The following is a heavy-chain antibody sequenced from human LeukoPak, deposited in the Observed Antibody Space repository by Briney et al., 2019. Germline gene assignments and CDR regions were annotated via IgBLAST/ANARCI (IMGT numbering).Heavy chain of an antibody. CDR2: IKQDGSET. J-gene: IGHJ4*01. CDR1: GFPFMNNF. V-gene: IGHV3-7*01. Sequence: GGSLSLPCAAFGFPFMNNFMSGVRQVPGKGLEGVANIKQDGSETTYADSVRGRFTIFRDNAKDSVYLQMNSLRAEDSTTYYCVREGFYFFDFWGQGTLVTVSS. CDR3: VREGFYFFDF.